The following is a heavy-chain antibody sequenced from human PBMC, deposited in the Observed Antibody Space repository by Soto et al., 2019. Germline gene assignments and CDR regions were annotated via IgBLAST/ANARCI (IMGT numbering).Heavy chain of an antibody. Sequence: QITLKESGPTLVKPTQTLTLTCTFSGFSLSTIAVGVGWVRQPPGMALEWLALIFWDDDKRYSSSLKSRLTITKDTSKKQVVLTMTNMDPVDTATYYCARVGAKSYGGDLYYSMDVWGPGTTVTVSS. CDR2: IFWDDDK. D-gene: IGHD3-10*01. J-gene: IGHJ6*02. CDR3: ARVGAKSYGGDLYYSMDV. CDR1: GFSLSTIAVG. V-gene: IGHV2-5*02.